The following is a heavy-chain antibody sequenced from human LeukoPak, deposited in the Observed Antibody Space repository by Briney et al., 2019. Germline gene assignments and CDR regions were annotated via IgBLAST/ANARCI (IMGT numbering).Heavy chain of an antibody. CDR2: IRPDGSEG. J-gene: IGHJ4*02. CDR3: ARVACSGGSCFSGFDY. CDR1: GFTFSSYW. D-gene: IGHD2-15*01. V-gene: IGHV3-7*01. Sequence: GGSLRLSCAVSGFTFSSYWMGWVRQAPGKGLEWVANIRPDGSEGFYVDSLKGRFTISRDNAKNSLYLQMNSLRAEDTAVYYCARVACSGGSCFSGFDYWGQGTLVTVSS.